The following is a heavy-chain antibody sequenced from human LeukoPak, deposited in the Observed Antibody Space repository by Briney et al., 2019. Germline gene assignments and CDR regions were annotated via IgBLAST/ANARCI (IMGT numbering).Heavy chain of an antibody. CDR3: ARDLRIAVAGYYYYYMDV. Sequence: GGSQRLSCAASGFTVSSNYMSWVRQAPGKGLEWVSVIYSGGSTYYADSVKGRFTISRDNSKNTLYLQMNSLRAEDTAVYYCARDLRIAVAGYYYYYMDVWGKGTTVTISS. D-gene: IGHD6-19*01. V-gene: IGHV3-53*01. CDR1: GFTVSSNY. J-gene: IGHJ6*03. CDR2: IYSGGST.